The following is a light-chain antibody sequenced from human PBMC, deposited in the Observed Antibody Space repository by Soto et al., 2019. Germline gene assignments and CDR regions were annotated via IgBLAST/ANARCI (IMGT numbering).Light chain of an antibody. V-gene: IGKV3-20*01. CDR1: QSVDSTY. J-gene: IGKJ3*01. CDR3: QQYGSSPQFT. CDR2: AAS. Sequence: EIVLTQSPGTLSLSPGERATLSCRASQSVDSTYLAWYQQKAGQAPRLLIYAASSRATGVPDRFSGRGSGTDFTLTISRLEPEDFAVYYCQQYGSSPQFTFGPGTKVDVK.